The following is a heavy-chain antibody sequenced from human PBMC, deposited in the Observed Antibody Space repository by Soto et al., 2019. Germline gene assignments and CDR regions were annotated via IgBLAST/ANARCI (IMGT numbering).Heavy chain of an antibody. CDR2: IYPGDSET. Sequence: GESLKISCQCSGYTFSNFWIAWVRQLPGKGLEYMGIIYPGDSETRYSPSFHGRVTISADRSIGTAYLQWSSLEASDSAFYFCARSPRSSPYFDYWGQGALVTVSS. V-gene: IGHV5-51*01. J-gene: IGHJ4*02. CDR3: ARSPRSSPYFDY. D-gene: IGHD6-13*01. CDR1: GYTFSNFW.